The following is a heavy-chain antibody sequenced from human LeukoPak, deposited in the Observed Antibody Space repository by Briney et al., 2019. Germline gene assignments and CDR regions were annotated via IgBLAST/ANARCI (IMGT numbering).Heavy chain of an antibody. V-gene: IGHV3-48*01. Sequence: PGGSLRLSCAASGFTFSSYSMNWVRQAPGKGLEWVSYISSSSSTIYYVDSVKGRFTISRDNSKNTLYLQMNSLRAEDTAVYYCAKAADILTGYYSPIDYWGQGTLVTVSS. J-gene: IGHJ4*02. CDR2: ISSSSSTI. CDR1: GFTFSSYS. CDR3: AKAADILTGYYSPIDY. D-gene: IGHD3-9*01.